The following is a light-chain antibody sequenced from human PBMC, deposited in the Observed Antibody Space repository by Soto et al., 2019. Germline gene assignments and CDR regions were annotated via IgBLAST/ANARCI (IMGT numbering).Light chain of an antibody. V-gene: IGKV3-20*01. CDR3: QHYGPSPPGT. CDR2: DAS. CDR1: QTLSGGN. J-gene: IGKJ1*01. Sequence: VLTQSPGTLSLSPGERAVLSCRASQTLSGGNIAWYQQKPGQAPRLLIYDASLRVTGIPDRFRGSASGTDFTLTITRLEPEDFAIYLCQHYGPSPPGTFGQGTRVEIK.